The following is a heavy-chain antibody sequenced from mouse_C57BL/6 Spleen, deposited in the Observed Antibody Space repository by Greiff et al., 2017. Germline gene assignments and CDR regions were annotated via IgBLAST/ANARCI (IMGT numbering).Heavy chain of an antibody. Sequence: EVQVLESGRDLVKPGGSLKLSCAASGFTFSSYGMSWVRPTPDKRLEWVATISSGGSYTSYPDSVKGRFTIARDNANNTLYLRTSSLKSEDTAMYYCERHLDDYGSSPFDYWGQGTTLTVSS. CDR2: ISSGGSYT. J-gene: IGHJ2*01. CDR1: GFTFSSYG. CDR3: ERHLDDYGSSPFDY. D-gene: IGHD1-1*01. V-gene: IGHV5-6*01.